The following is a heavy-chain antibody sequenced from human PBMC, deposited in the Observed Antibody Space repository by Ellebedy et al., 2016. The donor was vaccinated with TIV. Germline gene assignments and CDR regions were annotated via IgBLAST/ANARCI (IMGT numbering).Heavy chain of an antibody. CDR1: GFTFSSYA. V-gene: IGHV3-23*01. D-gene: IGHD4-17*01. J-gene: IGHJ1*01. CDR2: IGGNGATT. Sequence: GESLKISCAASGFTFSSYAMGWVRQAPGKGLEWVSAIGGNGATTDYADSVKGRFTVSRDSSKNTLFLQMNSLRVEDTALYYCSRDLFTRAYGTQFWGQGTLVTVSS. CDR3: SRDLFTRAYGTQF.